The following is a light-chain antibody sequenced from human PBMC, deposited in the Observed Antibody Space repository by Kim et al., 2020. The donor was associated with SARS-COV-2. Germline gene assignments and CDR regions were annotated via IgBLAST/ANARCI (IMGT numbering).Light chain of an antibody. CDR1: NVIDYY. CDR3: NSRDSRTNHLL. Sequence: WGQTCSMTFQAENVIDYYANWGQQKPVEARVVVIYGKNNRLSGIPGRFSVSNSGNTASLTITGAQAEDEAYYYCNSRDSRTNHLLFCGGTQLTDL. CDR2: GKN. V-gene: IGLV3-19*01. J-gene: IGLJ3*02.